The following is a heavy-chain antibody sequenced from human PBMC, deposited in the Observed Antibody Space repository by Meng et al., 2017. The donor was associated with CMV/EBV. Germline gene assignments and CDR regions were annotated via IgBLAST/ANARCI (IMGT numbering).Heavy chain of an antibody. D-gene: IGHD2-2*01. CDR2: IVVGSGNT. Sequence: SVKVSCKASGFTFTSSAVQWVRQARGQRLEWIGWIVVGSGNTNYAQKFQERVTITRDMSTSTAYMELSSLRSEDTPVYYCAADSVDWTHCSSTSCYFDYYYGMDVWGQGTTVTVSS. V-gene: IGHV1-58*01. J-gene: IGHJ6*02. CDR3: AADSVDWTHCSSTSCYFDYYYGMDV. CDR1: GFTFTSSA.